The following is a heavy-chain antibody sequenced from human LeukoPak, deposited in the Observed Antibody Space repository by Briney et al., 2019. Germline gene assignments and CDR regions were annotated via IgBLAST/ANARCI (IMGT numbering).Heavy chain of an antibody. CDR2: ISSSGSTI. CDR1: GFTFSDYY. D-gene: IGHD2-8*01. CDR3: ARDLKRLYCTNGVCYGDWFDP. Sequence: GGSLRVSCAASGFTFSDYYMSWIRQAPGKGLEWVSYISSSGSTIYYADSVKGRFTISRDNAKNSLYLQMNSLRAEDTAVYYCARDLKRLYCTNGVCYGDWFDPWGQGTLVTVSS. J-gene: IGHJ5*02. V-gene: IGHV3-11*01.